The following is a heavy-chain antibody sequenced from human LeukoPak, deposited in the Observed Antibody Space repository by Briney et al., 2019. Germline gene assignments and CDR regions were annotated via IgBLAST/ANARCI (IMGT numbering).Heavy chain of an antibody. CDR2: FNPENGNT. CDR3: ARVWGSYPDAFDI. Sequence: ASVKVSCKASGYSFVGYGITWVRQAPGQGLEWMGWFNPENGNTNYAQKVQGRVTMTTDTSTSTGYMELRSLRSDDTAVYYCARVWGSYPDAFDIWGQGTMVTVSS. V-gene: IGHV1-18*01. CDR1: GYSFVGYG. D-gene: IGHD1-26*01. J-gene: IGHJ3*02.